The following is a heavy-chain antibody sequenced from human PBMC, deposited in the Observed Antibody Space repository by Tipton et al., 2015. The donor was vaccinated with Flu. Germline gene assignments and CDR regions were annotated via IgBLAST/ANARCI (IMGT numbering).Heavy chain of an antibody. Sequence: TLSLTCTVSGDSISSYYWSWIRQPPGKGLEWIGYMYYSGSTKYNPSLKSRVTISIDTSKNQFSLKLTSVTDADTAVYYCARDLKWSSAYYNPFGYWGQGTLVTVSS. CDR1: GDSISSYY. CDR2: MYYSGST. V-gene: IGHV4-59*01. CDR3: ARDLKWSSAYYNPFGY. J-gene: IGHJ4*02. D-gene: IGHD3-22*01.